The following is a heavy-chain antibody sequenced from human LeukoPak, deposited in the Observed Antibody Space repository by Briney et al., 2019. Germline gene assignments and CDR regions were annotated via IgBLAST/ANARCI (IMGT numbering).Heavy chain of an antibody. CDR1: GYTFTSYY. D-gene: IGHD5-18*01. V-gene: IGHV1-46*01. CDR3: ARDFNLSGIQLWLQSRYYYYYYMDV. CDR2: INPSGGST. Sequence: GASVKVSCKASGYTFTSYYMHWVRQAPGQGLEWMGIINPSGGSTSYAQKFQGRVTMTRDMSTSTVYMELSSLRSEDTAVYYCARDFNLSGIQLWLQSRYYYYYYMDVWGKGTTVTVSS. J-gene: IGHJ6*03.